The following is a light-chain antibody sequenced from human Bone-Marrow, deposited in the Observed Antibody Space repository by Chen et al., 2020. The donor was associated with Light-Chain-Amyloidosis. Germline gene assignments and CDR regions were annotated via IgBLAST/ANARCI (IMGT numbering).Light chain of an antibody. J-gene: IGKJ4*01. CDR1: QSVSSSY. V-gene: IGKV3-20*01. CDR3: QQYGSSPPIT. CDR2: GAS. Sequence: EIVLTQSPGTLSLSPGERATLSCRASQSVSSSYLAWYQQKPGQAPRLLIYGASSRATGIPDRFSVSGSGTEFTLIISRLEPEDFAVYYCQQYGSSPPITFGGGTKVEIK.